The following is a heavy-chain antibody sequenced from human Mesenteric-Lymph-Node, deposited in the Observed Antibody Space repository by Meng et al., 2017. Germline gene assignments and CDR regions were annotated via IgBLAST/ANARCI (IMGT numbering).Heavy chain of an antibody. CDR2: ISGSGGST. J-gene: IGHJ3*01. CDR3: ARDRGRPDSFDV. Sequence: GESLKISCAASGFTFSSYAMSWVRQAPGKGLEWVSAISGSGGSTYYADSVKGRFTISRDNSKNTLYLQMNSLGAEDTAVYYCARDRGRPDSFDVWGQGTTVTVSS. D-gene: IGHD3-10*01. V-gene: IGHV3-23*01. CDR1: GFTFSSYA.